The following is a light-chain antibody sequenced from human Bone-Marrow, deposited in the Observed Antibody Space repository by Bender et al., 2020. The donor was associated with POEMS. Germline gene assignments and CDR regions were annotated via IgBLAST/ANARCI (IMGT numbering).Light chain of an antibody. CDR3: SSYVTSGTLVL. V-gene: IGLV2-14*01. CDR1: SRDVGGFNY. CDR2: DVS. Sequence: QSALTQPASVSGSPGQSITISCTGTSRDVGGFNYVSWYQQHPGNAPKLVIYDVSNRPSGVSNRFSGSKSGSTASLTISGLQAEDEADYYCSSYVTSGTLVLFGGGTKLTVL. J-gene: IGLJ2*01.